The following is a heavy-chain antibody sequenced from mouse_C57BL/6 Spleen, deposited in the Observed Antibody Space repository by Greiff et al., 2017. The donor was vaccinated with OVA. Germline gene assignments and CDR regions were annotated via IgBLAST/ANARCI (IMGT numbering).Heavy chain of an antibody. CDR2: ISSGSSTI. V-gene: IGHV5-17*01. Sequence: EVMVVESGGGLVKPGGSLKLSCAASGFTFSDYGMHWVRQAPEKGLEWVAYISSGSSTIYYADTVKGRFTISRDNAKNTLFLQMTSLRSEDTAMYYCARHDYDERNWYFDVWGTGTTVTVSS. J-gene: IGHJ1*03. D-gene: IGHD2-4*01. CDR1: GFTFSDYG. CDR3: ARHDYDERNWYFDV.